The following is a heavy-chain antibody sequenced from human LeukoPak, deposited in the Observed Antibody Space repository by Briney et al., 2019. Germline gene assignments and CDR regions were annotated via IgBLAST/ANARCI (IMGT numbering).Heavy chain of an antibody. CDR1: GVAISNSNW. V-gene: IGHV4-4*02. D-gene: IGHD3-10*01. CDR2: IYHSGRD. Sequence: SETLSLTCAVSGVAISNSNWWSWVRQPPGKGLEWIGEIYHSGRDNYNPSLKSRVTISIDKSNNQFSLKLYSVTAADTAVYYCARHGSGTYFVSWGQGTLVTVSS. J-gene: IGHJ5*02. CDR3: ARHGSGTYFVS.